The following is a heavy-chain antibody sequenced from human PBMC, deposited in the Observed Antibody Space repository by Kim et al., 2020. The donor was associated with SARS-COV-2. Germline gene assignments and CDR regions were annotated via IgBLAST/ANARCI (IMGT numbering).Heavy chain of an antibody. V-gene: IGHV3-74*01. Sequence: GGSLRLSCGASGFTFSSYWIHWVRQAPGKGLVWVSRINSDGSRTSYADCVKGRFTISRDNAKNTVYLQMNSLRAEDTAVYYCARVESYYYGMDVWGQGTTLPVSS. J-gene: IGHJ6*02. CDR2: INSDGSRT. CDR3: ARVESYYYGMDV. CDR1: GFTFSSYW.